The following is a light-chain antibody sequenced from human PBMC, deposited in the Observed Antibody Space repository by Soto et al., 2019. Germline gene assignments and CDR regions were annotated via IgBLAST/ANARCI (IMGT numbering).Light chain of an antibody. V-gene: IGLV1-44*01. J-gene: IGLJ1*01. CDR2: LND. CDR1: YSNIGSNS. Sequence: VLTQPPSASVTPGQRVTISCSGSYSNIGSNSVNWYQQLPGTAPKLLIYLNDQRPSGVPDRFSGSKSGTSASLAISGLQSEDEADYYCATWDDRLLGVFGTGTKVTV. CDR3: ATWDDRLLGV.